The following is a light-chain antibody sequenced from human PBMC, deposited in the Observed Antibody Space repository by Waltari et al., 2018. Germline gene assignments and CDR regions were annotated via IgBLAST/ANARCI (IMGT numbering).Light chain of an antibody. CDR3: GTWDSSLSPGGV. J-gene: IGLJ3*02. V-gene: IGLV1-51*02. Sequence: QSVLTQPPSVSAAPGQKVTISCSGSSSNIGNHYVYWYQQLPGTAPKLLIYQNSKRPSGIPDRCSGSKSGTSATLGITGLQTGDEADYYCGTWDSSLSPGGVFGGGTKLTVL. CDR1: SSNIGNHY. CDR2: QNS.